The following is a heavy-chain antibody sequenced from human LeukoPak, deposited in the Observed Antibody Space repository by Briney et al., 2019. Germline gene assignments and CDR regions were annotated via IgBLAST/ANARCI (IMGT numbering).Heavy chain of an antibody. CDR3: ARDRGSSSWWDYYYYGMDV. D-gene: IGHD6-13*01. J-gene: IGHJ6*02. V-gene: IGHV3-33*01. CDR1: GFTFSSYG. CDR2: IWYDGSNK. Sequence: GRSLRLSCAASGFTFSSYGMHWVRQAPGKGLEWVAVIWYDGSNKYYADSVKGRFTISRDNSKNTLYLQMNSLRAEDTAVYYCARDRGSSSWWDYYYYGMDVWGQGTTVTVSS.